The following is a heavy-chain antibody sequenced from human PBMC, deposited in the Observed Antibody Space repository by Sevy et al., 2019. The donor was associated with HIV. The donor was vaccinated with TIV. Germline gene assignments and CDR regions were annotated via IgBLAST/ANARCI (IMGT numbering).Heavy chain of an antibody. CDR3: ARGPYNSGLRFDF. Sequence: GGSLRLSCVASGFSLSDYAMHWVRQGPDKGLAWVAVISFDGGNTYYSDAVEGRFTIYRDNSKNTVFLQMNSLSPDDTALYYCARGPYNSGLRFDFWGQGTLVTVSS. D-gene: IGHD5-12*01. V-gene: IGHV3-30-3*01. CDR1: GFSLSDYA. CDR2: ISFDGGNT. J-gene: IGHJ4*02.